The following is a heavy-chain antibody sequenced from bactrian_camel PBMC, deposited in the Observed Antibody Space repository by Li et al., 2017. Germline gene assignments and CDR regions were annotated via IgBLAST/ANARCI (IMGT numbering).Heavy chain of an antibody. CDR1: GLTGSSYY. V-gene: IGHV3S40*01. Sequence: QLVESGGGLVQPGGSLRLSCVASGLTGSSYYMSWVRQAPGKGLEWISTINSGGGSTYYADSVKGRFTISRDNAKNTLYLQMNSLKPEDTAVYYCVLDSNRRWPGGWGQGTQVTV. CDR3: VLDSNRRWPGG. D-gene: IGHD7*01. CDR2: INSGGGST. J-gene: IGHJ4*01.